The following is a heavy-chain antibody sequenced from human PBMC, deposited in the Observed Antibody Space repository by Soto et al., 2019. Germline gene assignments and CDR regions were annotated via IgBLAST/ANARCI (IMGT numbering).Heavy chain of an antibody. CDR2: INHSGST. V-gene: IGHV4-34*01. CDR1: GGSFSGYY. D-gene: IGHD3-10*01. J-gene: IGHJ4*02. CDR3: ARHGETYVDY. Sequence: SETLSLTCAVYGGSFSGYYWSWIRQPPGKGLEWIGEINHSGSTNYNPSLKSRVTISVDTSKNQFSLKLSSVTAADTAVYYCARHGETYVDYWGQGTLVTVSS.